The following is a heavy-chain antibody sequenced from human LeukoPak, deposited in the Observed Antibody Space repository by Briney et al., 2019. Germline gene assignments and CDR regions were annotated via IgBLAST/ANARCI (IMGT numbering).Heavy chain of an antibody. V-gene: IGHV1-8*02. J-gene: IGHJ6*03. CDR2: MNPNSGNT. CDR1: GGTFSSYD. D-gene: IGHD5-18*01. Sequence: ASVKVSCKASGGTFSSYDINWVRQATGQGLEWMGWMNPNSGNTGYAQKFQGRVTMTRNTSISTAYMELSSLRSEDTAVYYCARARGPGYSYGYWDYYYYYMDVWGKGTTVTVSS. CDR3: ARARGPGYSYGYWDYYYYYMDV.